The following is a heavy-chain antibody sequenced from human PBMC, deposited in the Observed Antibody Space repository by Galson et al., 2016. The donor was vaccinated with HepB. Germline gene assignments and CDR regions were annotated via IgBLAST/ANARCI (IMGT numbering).Heavy chain of an antibody. CDR2: LSHSRGTT. D-gene: IGHD6-13*01. V-gene: IGHV3-23*01. CDR3: AKDLWIRQQLAYYFDY. Sequence: SLRLSCAASDFTFSSYAMAWVRQAPGKGLEWDSGLSHSRGTTYYADSVKGRFTVSRDSSKNTLYLQMSSLRAEDTAVYYCAKDLWIRQQLAYYFDYWGQGTLVTVSS. J-gene: IGHJ4*02. CDR1: DFTFSSYA.